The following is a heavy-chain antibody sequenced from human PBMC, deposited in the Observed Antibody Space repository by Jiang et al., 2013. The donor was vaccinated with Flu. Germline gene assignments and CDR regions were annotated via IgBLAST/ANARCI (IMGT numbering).Heavy chain of an antibody. Sequence: GPGLVKPSETLSLTCTVSGGSIISHYWSWIRQPAGKGLEWIGRIYNNGATNYNPSLQSRVTMSVDRSKEQFSLTLSSVTAADTAVYYCARERVWGGVTSPFSDYWGQGMLVVVSS. D-gene: IGHD3-16*01. J-gene: IGHJ4*02. CDR2: IYNNGAT. CDR3: ARERVWGGVTSPFSDY. CDR1: GGSIISHY. V-gene: IGHV4-4*07.